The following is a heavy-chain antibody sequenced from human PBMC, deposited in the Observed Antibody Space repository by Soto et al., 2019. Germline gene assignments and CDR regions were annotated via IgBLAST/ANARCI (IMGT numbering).Heavy chain of an antibody. Sequence: QVQLVESGGGLVKPGGSLRLSFAASGFTFSDYYMSWIRQAPGKGLEWVSYISSSGSTIYYADSVKGRFTISRDNAKNSLYLQRNSLRAEDTAVYYCARRAEYHPKYYYMDVWGKGTTVTVSS. V-gene: IGHV3-11*01. CDR1: GFTFSDYY. J-gene: IGHJ6*03. CDR2: ISSSGSTI. CDR3: ARRAEYHPKYYYMDV. D-gene: IGHD2-2*01.